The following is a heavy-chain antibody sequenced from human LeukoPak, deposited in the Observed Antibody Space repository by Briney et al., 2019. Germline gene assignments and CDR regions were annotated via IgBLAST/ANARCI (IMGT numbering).Heavy chain of an antibody. D-gene: IGHD6-19*01. V-gene: IGHV1-69*13. J-gene: IGHJ5*02. Sequence: SVKVSCKASGGTFSDSGIHWMRQAPGQGLEWMGSLFPLFDASNYAQKFRDRVTLTADDSTSTFYMDLSNLRSEDTAVYYCAKVRDEAGFDPWGQGTLVTVSS. CDR2: LFPLFDAS. CDR3: AKVRDEAGFDP. CDR1: GGTFSDSG.